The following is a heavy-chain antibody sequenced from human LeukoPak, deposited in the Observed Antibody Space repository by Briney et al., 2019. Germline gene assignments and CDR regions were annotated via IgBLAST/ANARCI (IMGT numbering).Heavy chain of an antibody. CDR2: IDSGGAT. CDR3: ARGGSYSGNWFDP. V-gene: IGHV3-53*05. CDR1: GFTVSSYY. D-gene: IGHD1-26*01. J-gene: IGHJ5*02. Sequence: GGSLRLSCAASGFTVSSYYMSWVRQAQGKGLEWVSVIDSGGATYYADSVKGRFTISRDNSKSTLYLQMNSLRAEDTAVYYCARGGSYSGNWFDPWGQGTLVTVSS.